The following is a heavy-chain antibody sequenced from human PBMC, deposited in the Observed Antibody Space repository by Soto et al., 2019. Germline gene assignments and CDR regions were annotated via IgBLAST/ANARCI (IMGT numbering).Heavy chain of an antibody. CDR1: GYTLTELS. D-gene: IGHD3-10*01. Sequence: ASVKVSCKVSGYTLTELSIRWVRQAPGQGLEWIRWINVYNGNKKNAQKVQGRVTMTTDTSTSTAYMELRSLRSDDTAVYYCARGVGSGSYYNQYNWFDPWGQGTLVTSPQ. CDR2: INVYNGNK. J-gene: IGHJ5*02. CDR3: ARGVGSGSYYNQYNWFDP. V-gene: IGHV1-18*01.